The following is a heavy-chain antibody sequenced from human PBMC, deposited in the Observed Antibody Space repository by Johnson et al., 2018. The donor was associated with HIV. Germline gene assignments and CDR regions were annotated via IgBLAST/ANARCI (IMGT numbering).Heavy chain of an antibody. CDR3: AKAPGTGVKGDSLI. V-gene: IGHV3-23*04. J-gene: IGHJ3*02. CDR2: IGGSGAGT. CDR1: GFPFSSYA. D-gene: IGHD1-14*01. Sequence: VQLVESGGGLVQPGGSLRLSCAASGFPFSSYAMTWVRQAPGKGLEWVSTIGGSGAGTFYADSVRGRFTVSRDNSKDTLYLQMNSLRAEDTALYYCAKAPGTGVKGDSLIWGQGTMVTVSS.